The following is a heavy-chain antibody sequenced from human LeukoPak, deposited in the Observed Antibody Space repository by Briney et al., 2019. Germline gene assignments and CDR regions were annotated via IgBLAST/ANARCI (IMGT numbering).Heavy chain of an antibody. CDR2: ISSGGDYK. CDR3: AKGPRYYGSGSPLVGYYFDY. V-gene: IGHV3-21*04. D-gene: IGHD3-10*01. Sequence: GGSLRLSCAASGFTFSSFSMNWVRQAPGKGLEWVSSISSGGDYKHYADSVKGRFTISRDNAKNSLYLQMNSLRAEDTAVYYCAKGPRYYGSGSPLVGYYFDYWGQGTLVTVSS. J-gene: IGHJ4*02. CDR1: GFTFSSFS.